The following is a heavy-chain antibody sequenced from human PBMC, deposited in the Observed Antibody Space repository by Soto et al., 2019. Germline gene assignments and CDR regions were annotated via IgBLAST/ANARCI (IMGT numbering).Heavy chain of an antibody. CDR1: GYTFTSYG. V-gene: IGHV1-18*01. J-gene: IGHJ4*02. CDR2: INPYNGNT. Sequence: ASVKVSCKASGYTFTSYGISWVRQAPGQGLEWMAWINPYNGNTKYAERFLGRVTVTTDTSTATAYMEVRSLTSDDTAVFYCARVGVGLAAPRVWPYWGQGTPVTVSS. D-gene: IGHD6-13*01. CDR3: ARVGVGLAAPRVWPY.